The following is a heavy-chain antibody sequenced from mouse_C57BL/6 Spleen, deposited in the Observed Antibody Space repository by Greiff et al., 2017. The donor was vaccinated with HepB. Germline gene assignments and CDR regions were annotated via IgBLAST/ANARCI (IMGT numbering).Heavy chain of an antibody. J-gene: IGHJ4*01. CDR3: TREGGMITHYYAMDY. Sequence: EVKLEESGEGLVKPGGSLKLSCAASGFTFSSYAMSWVRQTPEKRLEWVAYISSGGDYIYYADTVKGRFPITRDNARNTLYLQMSILKSEDTAMYYCTREGGMITHYYAMDYWGQGTSVTVSS. CDR1: GFTFSSYA. CDR2: ISSGGDYI. V-gene: IGHV5-9-1*02. D-gene: IGHD2-4*01.